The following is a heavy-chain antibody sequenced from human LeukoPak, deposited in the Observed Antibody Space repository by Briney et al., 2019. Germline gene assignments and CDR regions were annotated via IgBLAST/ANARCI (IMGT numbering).Heavy chain of an antibody. CDR3: ARYSSGWYFHYYYYMDV. CDR1: GFTFDDYG. D-gene: IGHD6-19*01. J-gene: IGHJ6*03. Sequence: GGSLRLSCAASGFTFDDYGMSWVRQAPGKGQEWVSGINWNGGSTGYADSVKGRFTISRDNAKNSLYLQMNSLRAEDTALYYCARYSSGWYFHYYYYMDVWGKGTTVTVSS. CDR2: INWNGGST. V-gene: IGHV3-20*04.